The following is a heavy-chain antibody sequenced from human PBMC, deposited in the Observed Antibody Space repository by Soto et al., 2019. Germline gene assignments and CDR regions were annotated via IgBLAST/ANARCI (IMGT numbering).Heavy chain of an antibody. D-gene: IGHD3-22*01. Sequence: EVQLVESGGGLVQPGGSPRLSCAASGFTFSSYDMHWVRQATGKGLEWVSAIGTAGDTYYPGSVKGRFTISRENAKNSLYLQMNSLRAGDTAVYYCARGAYDSSGSNWYFDLWGRGTLVTVSS. V-gene: IGHV3-13*01. J-gene: IGHJ2*01. CDR1: GFTFSSYD. CDR3: ARGAYDSSGSNWYFDL. CDR2: IGTAGDT.